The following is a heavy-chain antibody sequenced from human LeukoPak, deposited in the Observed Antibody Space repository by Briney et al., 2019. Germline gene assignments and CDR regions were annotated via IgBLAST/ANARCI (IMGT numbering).Heavy chain of an antibody. Sequence: GGSLRLSCAASGFTFSSYWMSWVRQAPGKGLEWVANIKQDGSEKYYVDSVKGRFTISRDNSKNTLYLQMNSLRAEDTAVYYCAKDRVQTPLEYWGQGTLVTVSS. CDR3: AKDRVQTPLEY. V-gene: IGHV3-7*03. CDR2: IKQDGSEK. CDR1: GFTFSSYW. D-gene: IGHD3-10*01. J-gene: IGHJ4*02.